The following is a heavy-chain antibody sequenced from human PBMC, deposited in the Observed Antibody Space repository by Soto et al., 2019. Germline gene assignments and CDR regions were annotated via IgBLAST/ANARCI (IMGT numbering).Heavy chain of an antibody. Sequence: HPGGSLRLSCAASGFTFSSYAMSWVRQAPGKGLEWVSAISGSGGSTYYADSVKGRFTISRDRSKNTVYLQMDGLRTEDTAVYHCAKLGLYGSDSYSSGYNGIYPWGQGTLVTVSS. CDR2: ISGSGGST. J-gene: IGHJ5*02. CDR1: GFTFSSYA. V-gene: IGHV3-23*01. D-gene: IGHD3-10*01. CDR3: AKLGLYGSDSYSSGYNGIYP.